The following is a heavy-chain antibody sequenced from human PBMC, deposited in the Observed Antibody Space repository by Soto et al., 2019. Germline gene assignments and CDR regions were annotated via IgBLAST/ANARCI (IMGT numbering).Heavy chain of an antibody. CDR2: ISYDGSNK. Sequence: QVQLVESGGGVVQPGRSLRLSCAASGFTFSSYGMHWVRQAPGKGLEWVAVISYDGSNKYYADSVKGRFTISRDNSKNKLYLQMNSLRAEDTAVYYCAKDLGEMDRYFDYWGQGTLVNVSS. CDR3: AKDLGEMDRYFDY. D-gene: IGHD2-21*01. CDR1: GFTFSSYG. V-gene: IGHV3-30*18. J-gene: IGHJ4*02.